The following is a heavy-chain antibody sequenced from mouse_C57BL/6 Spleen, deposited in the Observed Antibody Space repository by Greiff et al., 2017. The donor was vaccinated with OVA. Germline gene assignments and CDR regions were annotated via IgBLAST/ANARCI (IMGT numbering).Heavy chain of an antibody. CDR3: AKRGARGGYGEVLFDY. CDR1: GYTFTGYW. D-gene: IGHD2-2*01. Sequence: VQVVESGAELMKPGASVKLSCKATGYTFTGYWIEWVKQRPGHGLEWIGEILPGSGSTNYNEKFKGKATFTADTSSNTAYMQLSSLTTEDSAVYSCAKRGARGGYGEVLFDYWGQGTTLTVSS. J-gene: IGHJ2*01. CDR2: ILPGSGST. V-gene: IGHV1-9*01.